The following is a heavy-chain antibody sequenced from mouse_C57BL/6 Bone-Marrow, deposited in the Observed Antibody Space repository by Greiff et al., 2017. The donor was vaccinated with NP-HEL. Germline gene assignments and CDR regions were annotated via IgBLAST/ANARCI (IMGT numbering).Heavy chain of an antibody. CDR1: GFTFSNYW. CDR3: ADYYSNCYDMDY. J-gene: IGHJ4*01. Sequence: EVQRVEPGGGLVQPGGSMKLSCVASGFTFSNYWMNWVRQSPEKGLEWVAQIRLKSDNYATHYAETVKGRFTISRDDSKSSVYLQMNTLRAAATGIYYCADYYSNCYDMDYGGQGTSVTVTA. D-gene: IGHD2-5*01. CDR2: IRLKSDNYAT. V-gene: IGHV6-3*01.